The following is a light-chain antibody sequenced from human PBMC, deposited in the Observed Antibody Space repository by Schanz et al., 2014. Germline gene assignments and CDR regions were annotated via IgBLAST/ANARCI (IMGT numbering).Light chain of an antibody. J-gene: IGKJ5*01. CDR2: RAS. CDR1: QSVSSSY. CDR3: QQYGPSFFT. V-gene: IGKV3-20*01. Sequence: EIVLTQSPGTLSLSPGERATLSCRASQSVSSSYFAWFQQKPGQAPRLLIYRASSRAPGISARFSGSGSGTDFTLTISRLEPEDFAVYYCQQYGPSFFTFGQGTRLEIK.